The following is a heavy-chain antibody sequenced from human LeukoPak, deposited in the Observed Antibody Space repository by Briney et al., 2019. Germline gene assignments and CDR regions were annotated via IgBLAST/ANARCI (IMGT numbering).Heavy chain of an antibody. CDR3: ARGYYGSGSYDNWFDP. Sequence: QPGGSLRLSCAASGFTFSSYAMSWVRQAPGKGLEWVSAISGSGGGTYYADSMKGRFTLSRDNSKNTLYLQMNSLRAEDTAVYYCARGYYGSGSYDNWFDPWGQGTLVTVSS. J-gene: IGHJ5*02. CDR1: GFTFSSYA. V-gene: IGHV3-23*01. CDR2: ISGSGGGT. D-gene: IGHD3-10*01.